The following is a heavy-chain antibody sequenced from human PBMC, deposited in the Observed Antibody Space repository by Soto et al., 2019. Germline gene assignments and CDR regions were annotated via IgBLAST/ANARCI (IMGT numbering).Heavy chain of an antibody. J-gene: IGHJ3*02. D-gene: IGHD2-15*01. CDR3: ARVQPPDDIVVVVAPRDDAFDI. CDR1: GGTFSSYA. V-gene: IGHV1-69*13. Sequence: SVKVSCKASGGTFSSYAISWVRQAPGQGLEWMGGIIPIFGTANYAQKFQGRVTITADESTSTAYMELSSLRSEDTAVYYCARVQPPDDIVVVVAPRDDAFDIWGQGTMVTVSS. CDR2: IIPIFGTA.